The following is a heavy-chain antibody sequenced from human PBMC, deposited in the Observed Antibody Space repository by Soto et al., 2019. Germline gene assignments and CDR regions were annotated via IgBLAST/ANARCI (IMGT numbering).Heavy chain of an antibody. CDR3: ARDFTDSSGPTLGMGV. CDR1: GGSISSGGYY. D-gene: IGHD6-19*01. CDR2: IYYSRST. J-gene: IGHJ6*02. Sequence: SETLSLTCTVSGGSISSGGYYWSWIRQHPGKGLEWIGYIYYSRSTYYNPSLKSRVTISVDTSKDQFSLKLSSVTAADTAVYYCARDFTDSSGPTLGMGVWGQGTTVTVSS. V-gene: IGHV4-31*03.